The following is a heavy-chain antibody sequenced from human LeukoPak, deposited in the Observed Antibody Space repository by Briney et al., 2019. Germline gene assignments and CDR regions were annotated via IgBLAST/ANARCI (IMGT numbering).Heavy chain of an antibody. CDR1: SGSISSSTNY. D-gene: IGHD2-8*01. CDR3: VSRPRYCATGGCGGGAFDI. Sequence: SETLSLTCTVSSGSISSSTNYWGWIRQSPGKGLESIGSINYSGNTFYNPSLKSRVTIFADTSKNQFSLKLTSVTAADTAVYYCVSRPRYCATGGCGGGAFDIWGQGTMVTVSS. V-gene: IGHV4-39*01. CDR2: INYSGNT. J-gene: IGHJ3*02.